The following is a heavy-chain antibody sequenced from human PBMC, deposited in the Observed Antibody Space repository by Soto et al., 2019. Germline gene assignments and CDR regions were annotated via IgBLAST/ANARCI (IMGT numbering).Heavy chain of an antibody. J-gene: IGHJ4*02. CDR2: ISYDGSNK. Sequence: TGGSLRLSCAASGLSFSTYAMHWVRQAPGKGLEWVAVISYDGSNKYYADSVKGRFTISRDNSKNTLYLQMNSLRAEDTAVYYCARDRTFDYWGQGTLVTVSS. V-gene: IGHV3-30-3*01. CDR3: ARDRTFDY. CDR1: GLSFSTYA.